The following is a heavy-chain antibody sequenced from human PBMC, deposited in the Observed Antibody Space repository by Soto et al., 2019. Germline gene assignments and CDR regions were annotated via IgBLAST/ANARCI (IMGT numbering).Heavy chain of an antibody. J-gene: IGHJ4*02. CDR3: ARVGTTVTFDY. Sequence: SETLSLTCTVSGGSVSSGSYYWSWIRQPPGKGLEWIGYIYYSGSTNYNPSLKSRVTISVDTSKNQFSLKLSSVTAADTAVYYCARVGTTVTFDYWGQGTLVTVSS. V-gene: IGHV4-61*01. CDR2: IYYSGST. CDR1: GGSVSSGSYY. D-gene: IGHD4-17*01.